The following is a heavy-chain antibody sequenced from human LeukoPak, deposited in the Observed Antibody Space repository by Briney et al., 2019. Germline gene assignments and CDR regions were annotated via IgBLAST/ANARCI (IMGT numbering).Heavy chain of an antibody. V-gene: IGHV3-9*01. D-gene: IGHD3-9*01. CDR1: GFTFDNYA. Sequence: GRSLRLSCAASGFTFDNYAMHWVRQAPGKGLEWVSGISWNSGSLGYADSVKGRFTISRDNAKNSLYLQMNSLRAEDTAVYYCARGHDNYYYYYMDVWGKGTTVTVSS. CDR2: ISWNSGSL. J-gene: IGHJ6*03. CDR3: ARGHDNYYYYYMDV.